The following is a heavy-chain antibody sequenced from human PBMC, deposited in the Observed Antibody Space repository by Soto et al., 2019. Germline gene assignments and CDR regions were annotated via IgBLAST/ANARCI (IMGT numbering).Heavy chain of an antibody. J-gene: IGHJ4*02. CDR3: AREITGEFPN. V-gene: IGHV1-8*01. Sequence: QVQLVQSGAEVKKPGASVKVSCKASGYTFTSYDINWVRQATGQGLEWMGWRNPNAGNTGDAQKSQRRVTMTRNTSISTAYMELSSLRSEDTAVYYCAREITGEFPNWGQGTLVTVSS. CDR1: GYTFTSYD. CDR2: RNPNAGNT. D-gene: IGHD1-20*01.